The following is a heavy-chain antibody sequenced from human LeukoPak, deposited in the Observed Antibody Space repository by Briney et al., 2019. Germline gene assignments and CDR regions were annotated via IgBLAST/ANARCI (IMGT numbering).Heavy chain of an antibody. D-gene: IGHD3-22*01. J-gene: IGHJ4*02. Sequence: GSLRLSCAVSGFTFSSYSMNWVRQAPGKGLEWIGEINHSGSTNYNPSLKSRVTISVDTSKNQFSLKLSSVTAADTAVYYCARGRARTYYYDSSGYANFDYWGQGTLVTVSS. CDR2: INHSGST. CDR1: GFTFSSYS. CDR3: ARGRARTYYYDSSGYANFDY. V-gene: IGHV4-34*01.